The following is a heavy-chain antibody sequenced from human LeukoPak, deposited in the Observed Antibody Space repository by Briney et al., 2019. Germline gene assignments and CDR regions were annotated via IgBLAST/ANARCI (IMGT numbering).Heavy chain of an antibody. Sequence: QSGGSLRLSCAASGFTFSTNVMNWIRQAPGKGLEWVSYISGDTNTIYYADSVKGRFTISRDNAKNSLYLQMNSLRVEDTALYYCVRQFASWGHGTLVTVSS. D-gene: IGHD3-16*01. V-gene: IGHV3-48*04. CDR1: GFTFSTNV. CDR2: ISGDTNTI. J-gene: IGHJ5*01. CDR3: VRQFAS.